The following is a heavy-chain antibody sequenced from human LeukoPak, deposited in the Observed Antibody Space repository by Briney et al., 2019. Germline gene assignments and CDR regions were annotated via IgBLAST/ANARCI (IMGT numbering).Heavy chain of an antibody. CDR3: ARSSDRWELPTPFHP. Sequence: ASVKVSCKASGYTFTGYYMHWVRQAPGQGLEWMGGINPNSGSTNYAQKFQGRVTITRETSISTAYMELSRLRSTDTAVYYCARSSDRWELPTPFHPSGQGTLVTVSA. D-gene: IGHD1-7*01. V-gene: IGHV1-2*02. CDR1: GYTFTGYY. J-gene: IGHJ5*02. CDR2: INPNSGST.